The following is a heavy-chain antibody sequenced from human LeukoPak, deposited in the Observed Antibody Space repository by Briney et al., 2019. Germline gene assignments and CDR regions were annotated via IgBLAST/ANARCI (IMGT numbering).Heavy chain of an antibody. CDR2: IKSKTDGGTT. J-gene: IGHJ3*02. CDR3: TSNLYYDFLSVYLDAFDI. Sequence: PGGSLRLSCAASGFTFSNAWMSWVRQAPGKGLEWVGRIKSKTDGGTTDYAAPVKGRFTISRDYSKNTLYLQMNSLKTEDTAVYYCTSNLYYDFLSVYLDAFDIWGQGTMVTVSS. CDR1: GFTFSNAW. D-gene: IGHD3-3*01. V-gene: IGHV3-15*01.